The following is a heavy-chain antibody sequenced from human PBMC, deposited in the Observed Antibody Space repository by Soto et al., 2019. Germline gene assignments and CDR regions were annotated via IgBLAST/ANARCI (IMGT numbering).Heavy chain of an antibody. D-gene: IGHD4-17*01. CDR2: ISYDGSNK. CDR3: ARRLYGEETNLDY. CDR1: GFTFSSYA. J-gene: IGHJ4*02. V-gene: IGHV3-30-3*01. Sequence: QVQLVESGGGVVQPGRSLRLSCAASGFTFSSYAMHWVSKAPGKGLEWVAVISYDGSNKYYADSVKGRFTISRHNSKNTLYLQMNRLRAEDTAVYYCARRLYGEETNLDYWGQGTLVTVSP.